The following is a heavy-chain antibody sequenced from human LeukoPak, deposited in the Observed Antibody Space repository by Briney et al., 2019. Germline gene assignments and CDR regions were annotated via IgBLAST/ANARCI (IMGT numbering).Heavy chain of an antibody. CDR1: GFTFSYYW. J-gene: IGHJ6*02. CDR2: IYQDGSKK. Sequence: GGSLRLSCAASGFTFSYYWMTWVRQAPGKGLEWVANIYQDGSKKNYVDSVKDRFIISRDNAKNSLYLQMYSLTAEDTAVYYCASLTYYYGSGSYYKPPDYYYGMDVWGQGTTVTVSS. D-gene: IGHD3-10*01. V-gene: IGHV3-7*01. CDR3: ASLTYYYGSGSYYKPPDYYYGMDV.